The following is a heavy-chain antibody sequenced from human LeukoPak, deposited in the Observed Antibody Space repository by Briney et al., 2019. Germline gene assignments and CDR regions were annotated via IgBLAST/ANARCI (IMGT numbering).Heavy chain of an antibody. V-gene: IGHV4-34*01. D-gene: IGHD3-10*01. CDR2: IYYSGST. CDR1: GGSFSGYY. CDR3: ARDGLEYYYGSGSHNWFDP. Sequence: SETLSLTCAVYGGSFSGYYWSWIRQPPGKGLEWIGSIYYSGSTYYNPSLKSRVTISVDTSKNQFSLKLSSVTAADTAVYYCARDGLEYYYGSGSHNWFDPWGQGTLVTVSS. J-gene: IGHJ5*02.